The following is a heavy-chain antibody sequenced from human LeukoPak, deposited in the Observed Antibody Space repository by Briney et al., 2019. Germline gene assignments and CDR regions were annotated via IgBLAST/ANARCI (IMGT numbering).Heavy chain of an antibody. D-gene: IGHD3-3*01. CDR2: ISAYNGNT. V-gene: IGHV1-18*01. CDR1: GYTFTTHN. Sequence: ASVKVSCKASGYTFTTHNINWVRQAPGQGLELMGWISAYNGNTNSAQKLQGKVTMTTDTSTNTAYMELRSLTSDDTAVYYCAREKDGPRVTIFGVAPSYFDYWGQGTLVTVSS. CDR3: AREKDGPRVTIFGVAPSYFDY. J-gene: IGHJ4*02.